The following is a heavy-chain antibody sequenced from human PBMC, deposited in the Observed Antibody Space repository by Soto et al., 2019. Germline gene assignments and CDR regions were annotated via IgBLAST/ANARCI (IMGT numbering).Heavy chain of an antibody. D-gene: IGHD4-17*01. Sequence: WVSLRLSCAASGFTFSSYSMNWVRQAPGKGLEWVSYISSSSSTIYYADSVKGRFTISRDNAKNSLYLQIKSLRDADTAVYYCARDQAYGDPYPFEYWGQGTLLTVSS. J-gene: IGHJ4*02. CDR2: ISSSSSTI. CDR3: ARDQAYGDPYPFEY. CDR1: GFTFSSYS. V-gene: IGHV3-48*02.